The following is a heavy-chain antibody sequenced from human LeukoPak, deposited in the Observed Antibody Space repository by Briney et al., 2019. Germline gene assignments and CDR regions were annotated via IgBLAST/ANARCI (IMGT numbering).Heavy chain of an antibody. V-gene: IGHV3-9*01. D-gene: IGHD3-16*01. CDR1: GFTFDNYA. CDR2: ISWNSGLK. Sequence: PGRSLRLSCAASGFTFDNYAMRWVRQAPGKGLEWVSYISWNSGLKGYADSVKGRFTISRDNAKNSLVLQMNSLTTGDTALYYCAKLGGSFDIWGQGTMVVVSS. J-gene: IGHJ3*02. CDR3: AKLGGSFDI.